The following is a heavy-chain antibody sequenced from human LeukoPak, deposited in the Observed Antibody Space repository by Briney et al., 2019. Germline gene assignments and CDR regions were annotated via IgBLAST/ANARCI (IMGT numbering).Heavy chain of an antibody. Sequence: GGSLRLSCAASGFTFSSYAMSWVRQAPGKGLEWVSYISSSGSIIYYADSVKGRFTISRDNAKNSLYLQMKSLRAEDMAIYYCARDYSSGYHSVHFDYWGQGTRVTVAS. D-gene: IGHD3-22*01. CDR3: ARDYSSGYHSVHFDY. J-gene: IGHJ4*02. V-gene: IGHV3-48*03. CDR2: ISSSGSII. CDR1: GFTFSSYA.